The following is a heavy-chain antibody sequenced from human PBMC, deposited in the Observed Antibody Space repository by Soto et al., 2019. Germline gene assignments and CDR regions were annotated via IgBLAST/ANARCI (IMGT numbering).Heavy chain of an antibody. J-gene: IGHJ4*02. CDR1: GGSISSYY. CDR2: IYYSGST. D-gene: IGHD3-9*01. CDR3: ARHSYDILTGYSGNFDY. V-gene: IGHV4-59*08. Sequence: PSETLSLTCTVSGGSISSYYWSWIRQPPGKGLEWIGYIYYSGSTNYNPSLKSRVTISVDTSKNQLSIKLSSVTAADTAVYYCARHSYDILTGYSGNFDYWGQGTLVTVS.